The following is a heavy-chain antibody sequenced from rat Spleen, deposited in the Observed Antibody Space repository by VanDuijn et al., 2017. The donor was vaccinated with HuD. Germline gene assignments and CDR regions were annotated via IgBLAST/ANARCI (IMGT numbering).Heavy chain of an antibody. CDR1: GFTFNNYW. Sequence: VQLKESGPGLVQPSQTLSLTCTVSGFTFNNYWMYWVRQAPGKGLEWVSSISSEGINTYYPDSVKGRFTISRNNAENTVYLQMDSLRSEDTATYYCAVAGYGYWGQGVMVTVSS. CDR2: ISSEGINT. CDR3: AVAGYGY. V-gene: IGHV5-58*01. J-gene: IGHJ2*01. D-gene: IGHD1-7*01.